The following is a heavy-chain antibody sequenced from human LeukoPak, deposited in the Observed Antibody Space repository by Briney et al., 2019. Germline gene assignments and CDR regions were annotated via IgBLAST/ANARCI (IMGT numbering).Heavy chain of an antibody. Sequence: GGSLRLSCAASGFTFSSYWMHWVRQAPGKGLEWVSTISGSGGNTFYADSMKGRFTISRDNSKNTLYLQMNSLRAEDTAVYYCAKQHVEGSSSWYFGRTKGWLDPWGQGTLVTVSS. CDR3: AKQHVEGSSSWYFGRTKGWLDP. D-gene: IGHD6-13*01. CDR2: ISGSGGNT. J-gene: IGHJ5*02. V-gene: IGHV3-23*01. CDR1: GFTFSSYW.